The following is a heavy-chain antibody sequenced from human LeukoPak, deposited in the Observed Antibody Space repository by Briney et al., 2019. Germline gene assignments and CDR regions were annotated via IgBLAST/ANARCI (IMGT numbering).Heavy chain of an antibody. Sequence: PSETLSLTCTVSGGSISSYYWSWIRQPAGKGLEWIGRIYTSGSINYNPSLKSRVTMSVDTSKNQFSLKLSSVTAADTAVYYCASDRSESAFDIWGQGTMVTVSS. CDR3: ASDRSESAFDI. J-gene: IGHJ3*02. V-gene: IGHV4-4*07. CDR2: IYTSGSI. CDR1: GGSISSYY.